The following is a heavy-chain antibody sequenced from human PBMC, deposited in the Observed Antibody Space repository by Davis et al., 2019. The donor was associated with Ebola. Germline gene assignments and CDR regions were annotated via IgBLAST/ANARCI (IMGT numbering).Heavy chain of an antibody. D-gene: IGHD2-15*01. CDR3: ASGKYCSGGSCSEFDY. Sequence: PGGSLRLSCAASGFTFSNYGMHWVRQAPGKGLEWVAVISYDGRNKYYADSMKGRFTISRDNSKNTLYLQMNSLRVEDTAVYYCASGKYCSGGSCSEFDYWGQGTLVTVSS. CDR1: GFTFSNYG. CDR2: ISYDGRNK. V-gene: IGHV3-30*03. J-gene: IGHJ4*02.